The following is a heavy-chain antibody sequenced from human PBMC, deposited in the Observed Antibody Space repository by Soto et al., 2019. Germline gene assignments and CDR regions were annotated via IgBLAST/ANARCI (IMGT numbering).Heavy chain of an antibody. CDR2: INPSSGST. CDR1: GYTFISYN. J-gene: IGHJ4*02. V-gene: IGHV1-46*01. D-gene: IGHD3-16*02. Sequence: ASVKVSCTASGYTFISYNMYWVRQAPGQGLEWMGIINPSSGSTSYAQKFQGRVTMTRDTSTSTVYMELSSLRSEDTAVYYCARSYYDYVWGSYRSAHFDYWGQGTLVTVSS. CDR3: ARSYYDYVWGSYRSAHFDY.